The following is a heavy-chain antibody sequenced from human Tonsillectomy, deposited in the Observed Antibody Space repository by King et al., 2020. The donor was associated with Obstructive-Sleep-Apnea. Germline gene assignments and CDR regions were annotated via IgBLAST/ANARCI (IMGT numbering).Heavy chain of an antibody. D-gene: IGHD4-17*01. CDR3: ARVRLAYGDFADF. J-gene: IGHJ4*02. CDR2: IRNKVNSYTT. V-gene: IGHV3-72*01. Sequence: VQLVESGGDSVQPGGSLRLSCAASGFSFSDHYMDWVRQAPGKGLEWVGRIRNKVNSYTTEYAASVKGRFTLSRDDSKNSLYLQMNSRKTEDTAVYYCARVRLAYGDFADFWGQGTLVTVSS. CDR1: GFSFSDHY.